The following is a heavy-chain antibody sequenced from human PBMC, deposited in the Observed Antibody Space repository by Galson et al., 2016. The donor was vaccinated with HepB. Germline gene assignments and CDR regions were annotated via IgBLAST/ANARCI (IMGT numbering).Heavy chain of an antibody. Sequence: QSGAEVKKPGESLRISCKASGGTFSKCPISWVRQAPGQGLEWMGGIIPIFGTSNYAQKFQGRVTITADESTSIVYMELSSLRSEDTAVYYCASGHDFWSGYQRYYGMDFWGQGTTVIVSS. J-gene: IGHJ6*02. CDR3: ASGHDFWSGYQRYYGMDF. V-gene: IGHV1-69*01. CDR2: IIPIFGTS. CDR1: GGTFSKCP. D-gene: IGHD3-3*01.